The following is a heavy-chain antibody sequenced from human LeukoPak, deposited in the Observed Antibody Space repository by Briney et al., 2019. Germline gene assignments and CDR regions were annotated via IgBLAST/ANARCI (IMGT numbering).Heavy chain of an antibody. CDR1: GGTFSSYA. CDR3: AREDYDILTGYYHYDY. D-gene: IGHD3-9*01. J-gene: IGHJ4*02. V-gene: IGHV1-69*04. CDR2: IIPILGIA. Sequence: ASVKVSCKASGGTFSSYAISWVRQAPGQGLEWTGRIIPILGIANYAQKFQGRVTITADKSTSTAYMELSSLRSEDTAVYYCAREDYDILTGYYHYDYWGQGTLVTVSS.